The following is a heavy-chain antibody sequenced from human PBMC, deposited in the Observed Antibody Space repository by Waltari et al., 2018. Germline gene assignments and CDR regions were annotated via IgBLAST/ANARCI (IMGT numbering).Heavy chain of an antibody. V-gene: IGHV4-39*01. D-gene: IGHD2-21*01. CDR2: SYYSGSN. CDR1: GGPFSSSSYY. CDR3: ARAYCGGDCPDGWFDP. J-gene: IGHJ5*02. Sequence: LQLQESGPGLVKPSETLSLTCTVSGGPFSSSSYYWGWIRQPPGKGLEWIGSSYYSGSNYYNPSLKTRVTMSGDTSKSQYSLKLSSVTAADTAVYYCARAYCGGDCPDGWFDPWGQGTLVTVSS.